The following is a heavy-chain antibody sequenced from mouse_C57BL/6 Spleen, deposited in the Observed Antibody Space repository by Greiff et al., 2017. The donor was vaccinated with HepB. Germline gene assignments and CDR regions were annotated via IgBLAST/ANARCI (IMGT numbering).Heavy chain of an antibody. D-gene: IGHD2-2*01. J-gene: IGHJ4*01. CDR1: GYTFTDYY. Sequence: EVQLQQSGPELVKPGASVKISCKASGYTFTDYYMNWVKQSHGKSLEWIGDINPNNGGTSYNQKFKGKATLTVDKSSSTAYMELRSLTSEDSAVYYCALRLWLRRRYYAMDYWGQGTSVTVSS. CDR3: ALRLWLRRRYYAMDY. V-gene: IGHV1-26*01. CDR2: INPNNGGT.